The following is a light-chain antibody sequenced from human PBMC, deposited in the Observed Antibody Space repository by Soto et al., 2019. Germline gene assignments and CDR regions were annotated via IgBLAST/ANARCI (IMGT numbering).Light chain of an antibody. CDR2: EVS. CDR1: SSDVGGYDY. J-gene: IGLJ1*01. V-gene: IGLV2-14*01. Sequence: QSVLTQPASVSGSPGQSITISCTGTSSDVGGYDYVSWYQLHPGKAPKLMIFEVSNRPSGVSYRFSGSKSGNTASLTISGLQVEDEADYFCSSYSSSTAYLFGTGTKVTVL. CDR3: SSYSSSTAYL.